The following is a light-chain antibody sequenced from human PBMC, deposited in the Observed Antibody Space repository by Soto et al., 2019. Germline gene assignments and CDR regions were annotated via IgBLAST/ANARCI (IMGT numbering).Light chain of an antibody. Sequence: IQMTQFPSALSASVGDRVTITCRASQNVNNWLAWYQHKPGKAPQLLIYDASVLETGVPSRFSGSGSGTEFTLAISGLQSDDFATYYCQQYNTYWTFGPGTKADIK. V-gene: IGKV1-5*01. J-gene: IGKJ1*01. CDR1: QNVNNW. CDR2: DAS. CDR3: QQYNTYWT.